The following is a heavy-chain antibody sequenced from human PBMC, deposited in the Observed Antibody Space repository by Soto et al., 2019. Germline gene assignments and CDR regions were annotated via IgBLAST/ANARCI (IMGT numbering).Heavy chain of an antibody. V-gene: IGHV3-23*01. CDR2: ISGRGGST. CDR1: GFTFSSYA. J-gene: IGHJ1*01. D-gene: IGHD2-21*01. CDR3: AKDRWSSLWWGSWLQH. Sequence: PGGSLRLSCAASGFTFSSYAMSWVRQAPGKGLEWVSAISGRGGSTYYADSVTGRFTISRDNSKNTLYLQMNSLRAEDTAVYYCAKDRWSSLWWGSWLQHWGQGTLVTVSS.